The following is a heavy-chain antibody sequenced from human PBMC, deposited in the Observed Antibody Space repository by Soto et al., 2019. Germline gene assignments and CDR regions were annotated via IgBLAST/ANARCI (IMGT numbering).Heavy chain of an antibody. J-gene: IGHJ3*02. V-gene: IGHV3-74*01. CDR3: AREGGQLVHKDAFDI. Sequence: GGSLRLSCAASGFTFSSYWMHWVRQAPGKGLVWVSRINSDGSSTSYADSVKGRFTISRDNAKNTLYLQMNSLRAEDTAVYYCAREGGQLVHKDAFDICGQGTMVTVS. CDR2: INSDGSST. D-gene: IGHD6-13*01. CDR1: GFTFSSYW.